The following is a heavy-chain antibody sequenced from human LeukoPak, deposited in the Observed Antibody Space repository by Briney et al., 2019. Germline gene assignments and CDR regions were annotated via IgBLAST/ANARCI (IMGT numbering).Heavy chain of an antibody. Sequence: GGSLRLSCAASGFTFSSYGMHWVRQAPGKGLEWVAVISYDGSNKYYADSVKGRFTISRDNSKNTLYLQMNSPRAEDTAVYYCAKDSHARGMITFGGVITNYFDYWGQGTLVTFSS. CDR3: AKDSHARGMITFGGVITNYFDY. CDR2: ISYDGSNK. J-gene: IGHJ4*02. V-gene: IGHV3-30*18. CDR1: GFTFSSYG. D-gene: IGHD3-16*02.